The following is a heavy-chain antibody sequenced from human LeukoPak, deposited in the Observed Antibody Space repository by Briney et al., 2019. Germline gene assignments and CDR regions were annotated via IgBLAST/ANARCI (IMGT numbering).Heavy chain of an antibody. Sequence: ASVKVSCKASGYTFTSYYMRWVRQAPGQGLEWMGMINPSGGSTSYAQKFQGRVTMTRDTSTSTVYMELSSLRSEDTAVYYCARGALRYFDWSSRGLDYWGQGTLVTVSS. CDR2: INPSGGST. CDR3: ARGALRYFDWSSRGLDY. CDR1: GYTFTSYY. V-gene: IGHV1-46*01. J-gene: IGHJ4*02. D-gene: IGHD3-9*01.